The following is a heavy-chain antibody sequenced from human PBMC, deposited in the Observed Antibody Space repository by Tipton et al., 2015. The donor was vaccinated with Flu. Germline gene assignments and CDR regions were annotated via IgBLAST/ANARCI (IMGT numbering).Heavy chain of an antibody. CDR2: FYTTGST. Sequence: TLSLTCTVSGGSISSYYWSWIRQPAGKGLEWIGRFYTTGSTNYSPSLKSRVTMSVDTSKNQFSLRLSSVTAADTAVYYCARVGDLWSGTNYGLDVWGQGTTVTVS. J-gene: IGHJ6*02. CDR3: ARVGDLWSGTNYGLDV. V-gene: IGHV4-4*07. D-gene: IGHD3-3*01. CDR1: GGSISSYY.